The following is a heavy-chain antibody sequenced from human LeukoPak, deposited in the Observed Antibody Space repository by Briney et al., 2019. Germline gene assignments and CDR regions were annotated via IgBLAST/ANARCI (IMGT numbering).Heavy chain of an antibody. CDR2: IYYRGST. CDR1: GGSISSYY. D-gene: IGHD2-2*01. CDR3: ARTTEGYCRSTSCYGFYYSYYMDV. V-gene: IGHV4-59*01. J-gene: IGHJ6*03. Sequence: SETLSLTCTVSGGSISSYYWSWIRQPPGKGLEWIGYIYYRGSTNYNPSLKSRVTISVDTSKNQFSLKLSSVTAADTAVYYCARTTEGYCRSTSCYGFYYSYYMDVWGKGTTVTISS.